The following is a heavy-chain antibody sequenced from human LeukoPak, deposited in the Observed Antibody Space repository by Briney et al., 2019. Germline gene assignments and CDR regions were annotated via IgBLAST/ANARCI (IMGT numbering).Heavy chain of an antibody. Sequence: GGSLRLSCAASGFIFGDYAMHWVRQAPGKGLEWVAAIAFDDADRYYIDSVKGRFTISRDDSKNTLYLHMTSLRAEDTAVYYCTNSDDYGDYWGQGTLVTVSS. V-gene: IGHV3-30*04. J-gene: IGHJ4*02. CDR2: IAFDDADR. CDR3: TNSDDYGDY. CDR1: GFIFGDYA.